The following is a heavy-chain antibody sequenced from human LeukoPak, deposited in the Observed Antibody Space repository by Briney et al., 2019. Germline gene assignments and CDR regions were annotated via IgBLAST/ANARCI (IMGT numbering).Heavy chain of an antibody. J-gene: IGHJ4*02. V-gene: IGHV1-2*02. D-gene: IGHD3-3*01. Sequence: GASVKVSCKASGYTFTGYYMHWVRQAPGQGLEWMGWINPNSGGTNYAQKFQGRVTMTRDTSISTAYMELSRLRSDDTAVYYCAREDYDFWSARLYYFDYWGQGTLVTVSP. CDR1: GYTFTGYY. CDR3: AREDYDFWSARLYYFDY. CDR2: INPNSGGT.